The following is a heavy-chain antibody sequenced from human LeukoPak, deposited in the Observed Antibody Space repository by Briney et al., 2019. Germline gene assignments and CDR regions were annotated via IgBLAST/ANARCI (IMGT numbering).Heavy chain of an antibody. CDR2: IWYDGSNK. CDR3: ARGFSSSWYGEGGYFDY. V-gene: IGHV3-33*01. D-gene: IGHD6-13*01. Sequence: GGSLRLSCAASGFTFSSYGMHWVRQAPGKGLEWVAVIWYDGSNKYYADSVKGRFTISRDNSKNTLYLQMNSLRAEDTAVYYCARGFSSSWYGEGGYFDYWGQGTLVTVSS. J-gene: IGHJ4*02. CDR1: GFTFSSYG.